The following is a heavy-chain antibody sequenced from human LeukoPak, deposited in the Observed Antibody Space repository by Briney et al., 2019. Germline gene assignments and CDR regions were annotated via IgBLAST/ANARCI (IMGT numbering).Heavy chain of an antibody. CDR1: GYSFTTYW. J-gene: IGHJ4*02. CDR3: ARLDGYHQSSGYHPRYFDY. D-gene: IGHD3-22*01. Sequence: GGSLKISCETSGYSFTTYWIGWVRQMPGKGLEWMAITYRGSDTRYSPSFQGQVTISVDITTAYLQWRSLKASDTAMYYCARLDGYHQSSGYHPRYFDYWGQGTLVTVSS. V-gene: IGHV5-51*01. CDR2: TYRGSDT.